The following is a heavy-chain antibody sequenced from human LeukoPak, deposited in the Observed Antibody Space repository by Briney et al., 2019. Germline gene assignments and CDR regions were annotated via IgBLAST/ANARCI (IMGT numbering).Heavy chain of an antibody. CDR2: INSNSDGI. D-gene: IGHD5-24*01. V-gene: IGHV3-9*01. CDR1: GFTFDDYA. Sequence: PGRSLRLSCAASGFTFDDYAMHWVRQAPGKGLEWVSGINSNSDGIDYADSLKGRFTISRDNAKNSLYLQMNSLRAEDTAVYYCARYGYNYGLDYWGQGTLVTVSS. J-gene: IGHJ4*02. CDR3: ARYGYNYGLDY.